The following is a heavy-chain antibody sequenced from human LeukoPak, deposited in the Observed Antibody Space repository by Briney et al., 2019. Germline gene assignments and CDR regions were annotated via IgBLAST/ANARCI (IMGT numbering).Heavy chain of an antibody. V-gene: IGHV3-30*18. J-gene: IGHJ6*02. CDR3: AQDGYCSGGSCYHTLYYYYYYGMDV. Sequence: PGGSLRLSCAASGFTFSSYGMHWVRQAPGKGLEWVAVISYDGSNKYYADSVKGRFTISRDNSKNTLYLQMNSLRAEDTAVYYCAQDGYCSGGSCYHTLYYYYYYGMDVWGQGTTVTVSS. CDR2: ISYDGSNK. D-gene: IGHD2-15*01. CDR1: GFTFSSYG.